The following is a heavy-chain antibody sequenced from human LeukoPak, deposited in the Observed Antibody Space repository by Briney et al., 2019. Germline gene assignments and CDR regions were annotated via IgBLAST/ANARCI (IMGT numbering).Heavy chain of an antibody. CDR2: ISSSSSYI. Sequence: PGGSLRLSCAASGFTFSSYSMNWVRQAPGKGLEWVSSISSSSSYIYYADSVKGRFTISRDNAKNSLYLQINSLRAEDTAVYYCARDKGIAAAGRGGWFDPWGQGTLVTVSS. V-gene: IGHV3-21*01. J-gene: IGHJ5*02. D-gene: IGHD6-13*01. CDR1: GFTFSSYS. CDR3: ARDKGIAAAGRGGWFDP.